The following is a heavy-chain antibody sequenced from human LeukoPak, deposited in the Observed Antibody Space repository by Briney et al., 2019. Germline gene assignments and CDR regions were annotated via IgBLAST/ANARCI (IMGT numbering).Heavy chain of an antibody. J-gene: IGHJ4*02. Sequence: GGSLRLSCEASGFTFSTYWMSWVRQAPGKGLEWVANIKEDGSDKNYVDSVRGRFTISRDNAKNSLYLQMNSLRVEDAAVYYCARDGWRAINYWGQGTLVTVS. CDR2: IKEDGSDK. CDR3: ARDGWRAINY. CDR1: GFTFSTYW. D-gene: IGHD5-24*01. V-gene: IGHV3-7*01.